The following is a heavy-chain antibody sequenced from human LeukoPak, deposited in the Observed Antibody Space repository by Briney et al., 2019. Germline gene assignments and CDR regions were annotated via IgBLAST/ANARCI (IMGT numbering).Heavy chain of an antibody. CDR2: LRYDGRKT. J-gene: IGHJ5*02. CDR1: GFTFSNYG. CDR3: AKDMRGDYYDASGPFDP. D-gene: IGHD3-22*01. Sequence: GGSLRLSCAASGFTFSNYGMHWVRQAPGKGLEWVSFLRYDGRKTFYADSVKGRFTISRDNSKTALYLQMNRLRLEDTAVYYCAKDMRGDYYDASGPFDPWGQGTLVTVAS. V-gene: IGHV3-30*02.